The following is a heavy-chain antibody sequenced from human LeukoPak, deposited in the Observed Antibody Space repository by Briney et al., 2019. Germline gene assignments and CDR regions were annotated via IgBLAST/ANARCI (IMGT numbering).Heavy chain of an antibody. CDR2: IYTSGST. J-gene: IGHJ3*02. CDR1: GGSISSYY. V-gene: IGHV4-4*07. CDR3: ARGYYDFWSGYYRPHALDI. D-gene: IGHD3-3*01. Sequence: SETLSLTCTVSGGSISSYYWSWIRQPAGKGLEWIGRIYTSGSTNYNPSLKSRVTMSVDTSKNQFSLKLSSVTAADTAVYYCARGYYDFWSGYYRPHALDIWGQGTMVTVSS.